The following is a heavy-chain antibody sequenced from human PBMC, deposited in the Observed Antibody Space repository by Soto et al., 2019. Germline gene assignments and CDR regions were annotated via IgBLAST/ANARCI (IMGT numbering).Heavy chain of an antibody. CDR2: INPNSGGT. CDR1: GYTFTGYY. CDR3: ARTRGYSPYYFDY. V-gene: IGHV1-2*04. J-gene: IGHJ4*02. D-gene: IGHD6-13*01. Sequence: ASVKVSCKASGYTFTGYYMHWVRQAPGQGLEWMGWINPNSGGTNYAQKFQGWVTMTRDTSISTAYMELSRLRSDDTAVYYCARTRGYSPYYFDYWSQGTLVTVS.